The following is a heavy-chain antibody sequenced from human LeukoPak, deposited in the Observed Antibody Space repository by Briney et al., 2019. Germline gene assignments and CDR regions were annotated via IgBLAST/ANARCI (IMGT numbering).Heavy chain of an antibody. J-gene: IGHJ6*03. CDR1: GFTFSSYS. Sequence: GGSLRLSCAASGFTFSSYSMNWVRQAPGKGLEWVSSISSSSSYIYYADSVKGRLTISRDNAKNSLYLQMNSLRAEDTAVYYCAREGITMVRGVNYYYMDVWGKGTTVTVSS. D-gene: IGHD3-10*01. V-gene: IGHV3-21*01. CDR3: AREGITMVRGVNYYYMDV. CDR2: ISSSSSYI.